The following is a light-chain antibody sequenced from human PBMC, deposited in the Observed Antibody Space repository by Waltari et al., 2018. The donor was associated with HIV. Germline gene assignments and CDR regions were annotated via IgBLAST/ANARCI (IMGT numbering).Light chain of an antibody. J-gene: IGKJ2*01. V-gene: IGKV3-11*01. CDR3: QHSGNWPRS. Sequence: VLTQSPATLSLSPGERATLSCRASQNINYYLAWYQQKHGQAPRLLIYAPSSRATGIPARFSGSVYGTDFTLSIGSLEAEDSAVYYCQHSGNWPRSFGQGTKVEIK. CDR2: APS. CDR1: QNINYY.